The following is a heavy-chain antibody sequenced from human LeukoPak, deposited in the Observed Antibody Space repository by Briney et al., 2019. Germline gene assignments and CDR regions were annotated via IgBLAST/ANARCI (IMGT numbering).Heavy chain of an antibody. V-gene: IGHV4-59*13. CDR2: IYYRGSGRS. Sequence: SDTLSLICTVSGGSMSRFYWNCIRQPPGKGLEWFGDIYYRGSGRSNYNPSLRSRVTISVDTSKSQFSLKLSSVTAADTAVYYCARGGYYDKEAFDIWGQGTMVTVSS. CDR1: GGSMSRFY. CDR3: ARGGYYDKEAFDI. D-gene: IGHD3-22*01. J-gene: IGHJ3*02.